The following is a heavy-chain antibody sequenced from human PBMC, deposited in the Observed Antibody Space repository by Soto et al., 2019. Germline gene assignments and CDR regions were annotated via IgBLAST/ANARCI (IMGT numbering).Heavy chain of an antibody. CDR3: ARVRFSFLTGYPLSAPYYYYYGMDV. D-gene: IGHD3-9*01. Sequence: GSVKVSCKASGYTFTSYYMHWVRQAPGQGLEWMGIINPSGGSTSYAQKFQGRVTMTRDTSTSTVYMELSSLRSEDTAVYYCARVRFSFLTGYPLSAPYYYYYGMDVWGQGTTVTVSS. J-gene: IGHJ6*02. CDR1: GYTFTSYY. CDR2: INPSGGST. V-gene: IGHV1-46*01.